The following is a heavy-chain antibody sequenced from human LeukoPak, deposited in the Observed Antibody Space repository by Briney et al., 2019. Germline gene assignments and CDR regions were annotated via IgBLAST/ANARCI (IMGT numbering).Heavy chain of an antibody. CDR2: IIPIFGTA. D-gene: IGHD5-24*01. CDR3: AKLEMATKSYNY. CDR1: GYTFTSYG. J-gene: IGHJ4*02. V-gene: IGHV1-69*06. Sequence: SVKVSCTASGYTFTSYGISWVRQAPGQGLEWMGGIIPIFGTANYAQKFQGRVTITADKSTSTAYMELSSLRSEDTAVYYCAKLEMATKSYNYWGQGTLVTVSS.